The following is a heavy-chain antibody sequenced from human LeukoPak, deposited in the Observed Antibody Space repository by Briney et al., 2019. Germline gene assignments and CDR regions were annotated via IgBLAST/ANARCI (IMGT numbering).Heavy chain of an antibody. V-gene: IGHV3-74*01. D-gene: IGHD2-15*01. CDR3: ARDSSSGGRGGY. CDR1: GFSLSNYW. CDR2: VNIDGSST. J-gene: IGHJ4*02. Sequence: GGSLRLSCAASGFSLSNYWMHWVRQAPGKGLVWVSRVNIDGSSTTYADSVKGRFTISRDNAKNTVYLQMNSLRAEDTAVYYCARDSSSGGRGGYWGQGTLVTVSS.